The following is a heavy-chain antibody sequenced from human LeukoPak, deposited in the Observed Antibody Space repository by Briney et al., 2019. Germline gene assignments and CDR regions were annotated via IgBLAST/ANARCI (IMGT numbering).Heavy chain of an antibody. CDR2: IIPILGIA. V-gene: IGHV1-69*04. J-gene: IGHJ4*02. CDR3: ARTTRSGYDCDY. D-gene: IGHD5-12*01. Sequence: SVKVSCKASGGTFSSYAISWVRQAPGQGLEWMGRIIPILGIANYAQKFQGRVTMTRDTSISTAYMELSRLRSDDTAVYYCARTTRSGYDCDYWGQGTLVTVSS. CDR1: GGTFSSYA.